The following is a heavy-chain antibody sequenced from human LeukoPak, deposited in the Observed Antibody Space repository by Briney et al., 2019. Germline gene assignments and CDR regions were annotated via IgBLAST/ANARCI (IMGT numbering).Heavy chain of an antibody. CDR2: IHTSGDT. CDR1: GLTGSHNY. CDR3: AKDGGLWVSAHWGDS. Sequence: GGSLRLSCAASGLTGSHNYVSWVRQAPGKGLEWVSAIHTSGDTCYADSVKGRFTISRDTSKNTLFLQMNSLRAEDTAVYYCAKDGGLWVSAHWGDSWGRGTLVTVSS. D-gene: IGHD7-27*01. V-gene: IGHV3-53*01. J-gene: IGHJ4*02.